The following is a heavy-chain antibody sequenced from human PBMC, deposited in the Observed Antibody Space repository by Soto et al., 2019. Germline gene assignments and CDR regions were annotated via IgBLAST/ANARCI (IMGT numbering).Heavy chain of an antibody. Sequence: GGSLRLSCAAAGFSFSSYWMHWVRQAPGKGLVWVSRINSDESSTNYADSVKGRLTISRDNAKNTLYLQMNSLRAEDTAVYYCARDPLKAAAGTGAFDIWGQGTMVTV. CDR3: ARDPLKAAAGTGAFDI. CDR1: GFSFSSYW. CDR2: INSDESST. D-gene: IGHD6-13*01. J-gene: IGHJ3*02. V-gene: IGHV3-74*01.